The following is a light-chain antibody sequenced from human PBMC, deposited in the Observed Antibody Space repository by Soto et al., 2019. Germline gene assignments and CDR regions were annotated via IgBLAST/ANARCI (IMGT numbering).Light chain of an antibody. CDR3: QQYTNCPLT. CDR1: QSISSW. V-gene: IGKV1-5*01. Sequence: DIQMTQSPSTLSASVGDRVTITCRASQSISSWLAWYQQKPGKAPKLLIHEASRLESGVPSRFSCSESGTEFTLTISGLHAEDSATYYCQQYTNCPLTFGGGTKVEIK. CDR2: EAS. J-gene: IGKJ4*01.